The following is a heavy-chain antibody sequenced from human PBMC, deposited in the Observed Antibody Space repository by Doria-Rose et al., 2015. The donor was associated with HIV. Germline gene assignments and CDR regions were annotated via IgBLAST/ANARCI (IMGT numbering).Heavy chain of an antibody. CDR1: GGTFSKSV. J-gene: IGHJ6*02. V-gene: IGHV1-69*06. D-gene: IGHD2-21*01. CDR3: AKYEGDDIVVLGNSYYYGLDV. Sequence: QVQLVESGAEVKKPGSSVKVSCKASGGTFSKSVISWVRQAPGQGLEWTGGIIPIFGKPNYAQKFQDRVTIIADKSTSTAYMELSSLRSDDTAAYYCAKYEGDDIVVLGNSYYYGLDVWGQGTTVTVSS. CDR2: IIPIFGKP.